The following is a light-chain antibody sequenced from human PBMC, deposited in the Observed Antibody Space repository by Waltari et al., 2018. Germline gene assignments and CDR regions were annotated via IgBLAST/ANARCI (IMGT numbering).Light chain of an antibody. CDR1: SGHSSNI. Sequence: SVRLTCTLDSGHSSNIIAWHQQQPEKGPRYLMTVNSDGSHSKGDVIPDRFSGSGSGAERYLTISSVQSEDEADYYCQTGGHGTWVFGGGTKLTVL. CDR2: VNSDGSH. J-gene: IGLJ3*02. V-gene: IGLV4-69*01. CDR3: QTGGHGTWV.